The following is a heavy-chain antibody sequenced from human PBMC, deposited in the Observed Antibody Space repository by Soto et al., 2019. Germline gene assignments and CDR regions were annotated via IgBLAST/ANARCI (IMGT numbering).Heavy chain of an antibody. D-gene: IGHD6-19*01. CDR2: INHSGST. CDR1: GGSFSGYY. Sequence: QVQLQQWGAGLLKPSETLSLTCAVYGGSFSGYYWSWIRQPPGKGLEWIGEINHSGSTNYNPSLKRRVTISVDTSKNQFSLKLSSVTAADTAVYYCARRRVAVAGKDFYYYYGMDVWGQGTTVTVSS. CDR3: ARRRVAVAGKDFYYYYGMDV. V-gene: IGHV4-34*01. J-gene: IGHJ6*02.